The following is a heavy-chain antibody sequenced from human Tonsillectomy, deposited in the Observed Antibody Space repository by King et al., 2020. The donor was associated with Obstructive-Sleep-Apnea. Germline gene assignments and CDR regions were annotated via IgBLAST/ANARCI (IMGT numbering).Heavy chain of an antibody. V-gene: IGHV3-7*03. CDR3: ARATGYCSGGSCLRY. D-gene: IGHD2-15*01. J-gene: IGHJ4*02. Sequence: VQLVESGGGLVQPGGSLRLSCAASGFTFSSYWMSWVRQAPGKGREGVANIKQDGSEKYYVGSVKGRFTISRDNAKNSLYLQMNSLRAEDTAVYYCARATGYCSGGSCLRYWGQGTLVTVSS. CDR1: GFTFSSYW. CDR2: IKQDGSEK.